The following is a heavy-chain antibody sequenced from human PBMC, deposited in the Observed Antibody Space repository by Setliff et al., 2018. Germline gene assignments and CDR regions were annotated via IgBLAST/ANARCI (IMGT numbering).Heavy chain of an antibody. CDR1: GFSFSDYY. CDR3: ARVHYETSTYSPTLFDH. D-gene: IGHD3-22*01. Sequence: GGSLRLSCAASGFSFSDYYMMWIRQAPGKGLEWVSYISNDAYTIHYADSMKGRLTISRDNSKNSVFLQMNSRRVEDTAVYYCARVHYETSTYSPTLFDHWGQGALVTVSS. J-gene: IGHJ4*02. CDR2: ISNDAYTI. V-gene: IGHV3-11*01.